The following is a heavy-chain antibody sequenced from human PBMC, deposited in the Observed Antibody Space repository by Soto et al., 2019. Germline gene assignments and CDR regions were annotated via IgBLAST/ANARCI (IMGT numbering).Heavy chain of an antibody. J-gene: IGHJ6*02. V-gene: IGHV5-10-1*01. CDR2: IDPSDSYT. Sequence: GESLKISCKGSGYSFTSYWISWVRQMPGKGLEWMGRIDPSDSYTNYSPSFQGHVTISADKSISTAYLQWSRLKVSDTAMYYCARLSHYNYDMDVWGQGTTVTVSS. CDR3: ARLSHYNYDMDV. CDR1: GYSFTSYW.